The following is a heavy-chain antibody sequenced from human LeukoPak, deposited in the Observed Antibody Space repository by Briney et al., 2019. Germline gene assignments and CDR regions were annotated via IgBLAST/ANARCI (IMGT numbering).Heavy chain of an antibody. Sequence: ATAKVSCKASGYTFTGYYMHWVRQAPGQGLEWMGWLNINRGGTNYAQKFQGRVSMTRDTSITTAYMELSRLTSDDTAVYYCARDNGMGYYGGSGYFDYWGQGTLVPVFS. V-gene: IGHV1-2*02. J-gene: IGHJ4*02. CDR2: LNINRGGT. CDR1: GYTFTGYY. CDR3: ARDNGMGYYGGSGYFDY. D-gene: IGHD1-26*01.